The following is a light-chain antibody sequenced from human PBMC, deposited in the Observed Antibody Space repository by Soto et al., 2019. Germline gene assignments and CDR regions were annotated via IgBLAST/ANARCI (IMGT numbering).Light chain of an antibody. J-gene: IGLJ2*01. CDR3: ATWESSLSDVI. CDR2: DNH. CDR1: NSNIGTNY. V-gene: IGLV1-51*01. Sequence: QAVLTQPPSVSAAPGQKVTISCSGTNSNIGTNYVSWYQQLPGTAPKLLIYDNHKRPSGIPDRFSGSTSGTSATLAITGLQTGDEAVYYCATWESSLSDVIFGGGTKVTVL.